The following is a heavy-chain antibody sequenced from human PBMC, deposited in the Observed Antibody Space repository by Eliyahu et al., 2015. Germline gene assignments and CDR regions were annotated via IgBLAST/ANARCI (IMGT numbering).Heavy chain of an antibody. CDR3: ARDIYRAAGTVFDY. J-gene: IGHJ4*02. V-gene: IGHV3-21*06. CDR1: GFIFSXYX. CDR2: ITSGSHRI. D-gene: IGHD6-13*01. Sequence: EVQLVESGGGLVKPGXSLRLSCXASGFIFSXYXINWVRQAPGKXRLEWVSSITSGSHRISYADSVKGRFTISRDNAKXSLYLQMDSLRAEDTAVYYCARDIYRAAGTVFDYWGQGTLVTVSS.